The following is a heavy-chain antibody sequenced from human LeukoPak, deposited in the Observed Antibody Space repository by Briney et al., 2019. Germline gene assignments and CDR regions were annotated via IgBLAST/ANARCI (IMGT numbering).Heavy chain of an antibody. V-gene: IGHV3-21*01. J-gene: IGHJ5*02. Sequence: GGSLRLSCAASGFTFSTYSMNWVHQAPGKGLEWVSSITSSSTYIYYAGSVKGRFAISRDNAKNSLYLQMNSLRAEDTAVYYCARDSSIQSLDPWGQGTLVTVSS. CDR2: ITSSSTYI. CDR1: GFTFSTYS. D-gene: IGHD2-2*01. CDR3: ARDSSIQSLDP.